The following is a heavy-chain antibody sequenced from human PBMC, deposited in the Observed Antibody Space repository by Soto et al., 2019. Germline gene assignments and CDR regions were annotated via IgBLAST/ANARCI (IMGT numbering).Heavy chain of an antibody. CDR1: GFTFSSYF. V-gene: IGHV3-74*01. J-gene: IGHJ6*02. Sequence: EVQLVESGGDLVQPGGSLRLSCEASGFTFSSYFMHWVRQAPGKGLVWVSRVNSDGSSTSYADSVKGRFTISRDNAKNKLYLQVNSLRSEGMAVYYRAREPGHDYDSSGFYVPVSCYYYGMEVWGQGTTVTVSS. D-gene: IGHD3-22*01. CDR3: AREPGHDYDSSGFYVPVSCYYYGMEV. CDR2: VNSDGSST.